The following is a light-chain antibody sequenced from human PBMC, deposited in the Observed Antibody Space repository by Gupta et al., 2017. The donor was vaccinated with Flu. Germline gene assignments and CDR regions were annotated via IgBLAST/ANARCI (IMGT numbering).Light chain of an antibody. CDR1: QHIHVW. V-gene: IGKV1-5*03. CDR2: KAS. Sequence: PSNLCASVGDIVTIACRDSQHIHVWLDWNQQKPGKAPNLLNSKASELDSGVTSRFSGSGSGREFTLTISSLQPDDFATYYCQQENSGSPTFGQGTKFDIK. CDR3: QQENSGSPT. J-gene: IGKJ2*01.